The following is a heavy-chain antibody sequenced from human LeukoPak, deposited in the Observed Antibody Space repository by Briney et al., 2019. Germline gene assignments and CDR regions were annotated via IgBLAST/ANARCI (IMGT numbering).Heavy chain of an antibody. CDR1: GYTFTSYY. Sequence: ASVKVSCKASGYTFTSYYMHWVRQAPGQGLEWMGIINPSGGSTSYAQKFQGRVTMTRDTSTSTVYMELSSLRSEDTAVYYCARGVIGYCICTSCLGRGYYFDYWGQGTLVTVSS. CDR2: INPSGGST. D-gene: IGHD2-2*01. J-gene: IGHJ4*02. CDR3: ARGVIGYCICTSCLGRGYYFDY. V-gene: IGHV1-46*01.